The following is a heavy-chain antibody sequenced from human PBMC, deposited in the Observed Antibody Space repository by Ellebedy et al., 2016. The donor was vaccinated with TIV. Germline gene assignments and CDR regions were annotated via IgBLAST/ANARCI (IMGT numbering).Heavy chain of an antibody. J-gene: IGHJ5*02. CDR3: ARDRRELELRGLDP. CDR1: GGYISGDH. CDR2: ITYDGRT. V-gene: IGHV4-59*01. D-gene: IGHD1-7*01. Sequence: MPSETLSLTCTVSGGYISGDHWSWIRQPPGKGLECIGYITYDGRTNYNPPLKSRLTISLDTSKNQFSLKLTSVTAADTAIYFCARDRRELELRGLDPWGQGTLVSVSS.